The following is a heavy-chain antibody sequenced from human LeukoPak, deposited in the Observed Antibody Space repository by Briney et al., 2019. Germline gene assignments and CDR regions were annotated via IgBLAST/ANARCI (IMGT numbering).Heavy chain of an antibody. CDR1: GGSISSYY. D-gene: IGHD6-13*01. Sequence: SETLSLTCTVSGGSISSYYWSWIRQPPGKGLEWIGYIYYSGSTNYNPSLESRVTISVDTSKNQFSLKLSSVTAADTAVYYCAREIAAAGREYFQHWGQGTLVTVSS. V-gene: IGHV4-59*01. CDR2: IYYSGST. CDR3: AREIAAAGREYFQH. J-gene: IGHJ1*01.